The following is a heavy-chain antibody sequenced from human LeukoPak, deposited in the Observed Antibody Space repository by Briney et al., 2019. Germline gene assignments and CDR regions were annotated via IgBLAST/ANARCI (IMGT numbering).Heavy chain of an antibody. J-gene: IGHJ4*02. Sequence: GGSLRLSCAASGFTFSSYGMHWVRQAPGKGLEWVANIKQDGSEKYYVDSVKGRFTISRDNAKNSLYLQMNSLRAEDTAVYYCARDLIAVAGLDYWGQGTLVTVSS. CDR1: GFTFSSYG. V-gene: IGHV3-7*01. CDR3: ARDLIAVAGLDY. CDR2: IKQDGSEK. D-gene: IGHD6-19*01.